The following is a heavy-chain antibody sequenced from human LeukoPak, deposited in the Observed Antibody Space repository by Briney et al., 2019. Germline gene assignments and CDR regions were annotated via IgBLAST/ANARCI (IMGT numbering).Heavy chain of an antibody. CDR2: IFGDSIT. J-gene: IGHJ4*02. D-gene: IGHD3-10*01. CDR3: VRDKGVRLTERFDS. V-gene: IGHV3-53*01. CDR1: GLTVSNNY. Sequence: GGSLRLSCAVSGLTVSNNYMTWVRQAPGKGLERVSLIFGDSITTYADSVKGRFTISRDNSKNTVYLQMNSLRAEDTAVYYCVRDKGVRLTERFDSWGQGTLVTVSS.